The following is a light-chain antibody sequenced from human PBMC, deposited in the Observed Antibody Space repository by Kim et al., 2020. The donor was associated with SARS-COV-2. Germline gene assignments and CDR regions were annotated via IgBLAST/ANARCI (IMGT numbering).Light chain of an antibody. V-gene: IGLV1-47*01. CDR1: SSNIETNY. J-gene: IGLJ1*01. CDR3: AAWDDSLSGYV. CDR2: RNN. Sequence: GQRVTISCSGSSSNIETNYIYWYQQLPGTAPKLLIYRNNQRPSGVPDRFSGSKSGTSASLAISGLRSGDEANYYCAAWDDSLSGYVFGTGTKVTVL.